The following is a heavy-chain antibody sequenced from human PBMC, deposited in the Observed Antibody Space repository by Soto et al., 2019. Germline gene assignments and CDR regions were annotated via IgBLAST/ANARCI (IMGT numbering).Heavy chain of an antibody. D-gene: IGHD3-22*01. CDR1: GGSISSGGYY. J-gene: IGHJ4*02. Sequence: PSETLSLTCTVSGGSISSGGYYWSWIRQHPGKGLEWIGYIYYSGSTYYNPSLKSRVTISVDTSKNQFSLKLSSVTAADTAVYYCARGGRYYYDSSGYLNYFDYWGQGTLVTVSS. V-gene: IGHV4-31*03. CDR2: IYYSGST. CDR3: ARGGRYYYDSSGYLNYFDY.